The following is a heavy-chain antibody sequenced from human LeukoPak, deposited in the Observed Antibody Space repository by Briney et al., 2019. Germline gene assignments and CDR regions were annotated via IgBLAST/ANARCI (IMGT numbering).Heavy chain of an antibody. CDR3: ARDYNGDYYFDY. V-gene: IGHV1-3*01. CDR2: INAGNGNT. Sequence: ASVTVSCKASGYTFTSYAMHWVRQAPGQRLEWMGWINAGNGNTKYSQKFQGRVTITRDTSASTAYMELSSLRSEDTAVYYCARDYNGDYYFDYWGQGPLVTVSS. D-gene: IGHD4-17*01. CDR1: GYTFTSYA. J-gene: IGHJ4*02.